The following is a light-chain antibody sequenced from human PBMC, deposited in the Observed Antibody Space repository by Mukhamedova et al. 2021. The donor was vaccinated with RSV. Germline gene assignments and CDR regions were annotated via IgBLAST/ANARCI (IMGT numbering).Light chain of an antibody. J-gene: IGKJ2*01. CDR3: QQYESYSPFA. Sequence: WYQRRVHGKAPKLLISVASTLEGGIPSRFSGSGSGTDFTLTITSLQPEDFETYYCQQYESYSPFAFGQGTKLEIK. V-gene: IGKV1-5*03. CDR2: VAS.